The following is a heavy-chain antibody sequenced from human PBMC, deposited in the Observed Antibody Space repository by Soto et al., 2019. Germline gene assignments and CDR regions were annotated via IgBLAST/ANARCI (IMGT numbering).Heavy chain of an antibody. CDR1: GYTFTGYY. Sequence: GASVKVSCKASGYTFTGYYMHWVRQAPGQGLEWMGWINPNSGGTNYAQKFQGRVTMTRDTSISAAYMELSRLRSDDTAVYYCARVRVYSSSSPHFDYWGQGTLVTVSS. D-gene: IGHD6-6*01. V-gene: IGHV1-2*02. CDR3: ARVRVYSSSSPHFDY. CDR2: INPNSGGT. J-gene: IGHJ4*02.